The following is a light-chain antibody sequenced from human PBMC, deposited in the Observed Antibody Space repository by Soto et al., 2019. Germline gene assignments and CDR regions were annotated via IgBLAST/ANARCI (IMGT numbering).Light chain of an antibody. CDR1: QDIKNY. V-gene: IGKV1-33*01. J-gene: IGKJ2*02. CDR2: DAS. CDR3: QHYDSVPCT. Sequence: DIQLTQSPSSLSASVGDRVTITCQASQDIKNYLIWYQQKAGEAPNLLIYDASTLGTGVSSRFSGSGSGTEFSLTITNLQPEDMATYYCQHYDSVPCTFGQGTRLEIK.